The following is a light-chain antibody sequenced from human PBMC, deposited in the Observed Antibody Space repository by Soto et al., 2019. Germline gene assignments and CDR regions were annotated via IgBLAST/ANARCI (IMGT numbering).Light chain of an antibody. CDR3: QQYDRYSPLT. V-gene: IGKV1-5*03. CDR1: QSISSW. CDR2: KAS. J-gene: IGKJ4*01. Sequence: DIQMTQSPSTLSASVGDRVTITCRASQSISSWLAWYQQKPGKAPKLLIYKASSLESGGPSRFSGSGSGTESTLAISRLQPDDFATYYCQQYDRYSPLTCGGGTKVEIK.